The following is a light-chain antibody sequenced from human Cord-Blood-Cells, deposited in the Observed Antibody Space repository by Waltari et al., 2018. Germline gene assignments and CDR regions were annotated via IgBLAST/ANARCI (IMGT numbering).Light chain of an antibody. V-gene: IGLV2-8*01. CDR1: SSDVGGYNY. CDR2: EVS. J-gene: IGLJ2*01. Sequence: QSALTQPPSASGSPGQSVTLSCTGTSSDVGGYNYASWYQQHPGKAPKLMIYEVSKRPSGVPDRFSGSKSGNTASLTVSGLQAEDEADYYCSSYAGSNNFVVFGGGTKLTVL. CDR3: SSYAGSNNFVV.